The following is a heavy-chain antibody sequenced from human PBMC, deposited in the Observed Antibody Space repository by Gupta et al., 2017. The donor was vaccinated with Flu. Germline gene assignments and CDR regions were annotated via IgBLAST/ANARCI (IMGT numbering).Heavy chain of an antibody. D-gene: IGHD6-13*01. Sequence: SSGVGVGWIRQSPGKALEWLALVYWTDSKRYSPSLNNRLTITKDTPKNQVVLTMTNMDPVDTATYYCLHTFEFSSPHFDYWGQGTPVTVSS. CDR1: SSGVG. CDR3: LHTFEFSSPHFDY. J-gene: IGHJ4*02. V-gene: IGHV2-5*01. CDR2: VYWTDSK.